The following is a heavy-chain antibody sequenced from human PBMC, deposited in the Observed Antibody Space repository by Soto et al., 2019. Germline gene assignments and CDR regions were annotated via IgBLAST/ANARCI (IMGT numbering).Heavy chain of an antibody. V-gene: IGHV1-46*01. CDR1: GYTFTSYY. Sequence: ASVKVSCKASGYTFTSYYMHWVRQAPGQGLEWMGIINPSGGSTSYAQKFQGRVTMTRDTSTSTVYMELSSLRSEDTAVYYCAREITRLTMVRGVMGYWGQGTLVTVYS. CDR2: INPSGGST. D-gene: IGHD3-10*01. CDR3: AREITRLTMVRGVMGY. J-gene: IGHJ4*02.